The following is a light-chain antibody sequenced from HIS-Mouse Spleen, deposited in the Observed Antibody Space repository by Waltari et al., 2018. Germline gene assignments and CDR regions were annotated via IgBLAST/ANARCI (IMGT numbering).Light chain of an antibody. J-gene: IGKJ4*01. V-gene: IGKV1-39*01. CDR1: QSISSY. Sequence: DIQMTQSPSSLSASVGDRVTITCRARQSISSYLNWYQQKPGKAPKLLIYAASSLQSWVPSRFSGRGSGTDFTLNISSLQPEDFATYYCQQSYSTPPTFGGGTKVEIK. CDR2: AAS. CDR3: QQSYSTPPT.